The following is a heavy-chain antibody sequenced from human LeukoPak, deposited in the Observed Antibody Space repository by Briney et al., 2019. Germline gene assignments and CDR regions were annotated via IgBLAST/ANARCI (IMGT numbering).Heavy chain of an antibody. J-gene: IGHJ3*02. CDR2: IIPIFGTA. CDR3: ARKGDYFDAFGI. D-gene: IGHD4-17*01. V-gene: IGHV1-69*01. Sequence: GSSVKVSCKASGGTFSSYAISWVRQAPGQGLEWMGGIIPIFGTANYAQKFQGRVTITADESTSTACMELSRLRSDDTAVYYCARKGDYFDAFGIWGQGTMVTVSS. CDR1: GGTFSSYA.